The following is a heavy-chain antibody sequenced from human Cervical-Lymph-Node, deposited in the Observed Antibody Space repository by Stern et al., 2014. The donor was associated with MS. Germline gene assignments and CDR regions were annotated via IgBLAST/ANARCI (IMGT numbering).Heavy chain of an antibody. CDR3: ARHPLTVWFGQNDAFDI. CDR1: GYSFTSYW. Sequence: EVHLVESGAEVKKPGESLKISCKGSGYSFTSYWIGWVRQMPGKGLEWMGIIYPGDSDTRYSPSFQGQVTISADKSISTAYLQWISLKASDTAMYYCARHPLTVWFGQNDAFDIWGQGTMVTVSS. CDR2: IYPGDSDT. D-gene: IGHD3-10*01. J-gene: IGHJ3*02. V-gene: IGHV5-51*01.